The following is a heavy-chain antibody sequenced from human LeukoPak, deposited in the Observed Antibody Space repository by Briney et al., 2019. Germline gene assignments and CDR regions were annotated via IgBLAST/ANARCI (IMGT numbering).Heavy chain of an antibody. D-gene: IGHD4-23*01. CDR3: ARRIGNSRSLDF. CDR2: IYPGDSDT. Sequence: GESLKISCKGSGYNFNSYWIGWVRQMPGKGLEWMGIIYPGDSDTSYSPSFQGQVTISANKSISTAYLQWSTLKASDTAMYFCARRIGNSRSLDFWGQGTLVTVSS. V-gene: IGHV5-51*01. J-gene: IGHJ4*02. CDR1: GYNFNSYW.